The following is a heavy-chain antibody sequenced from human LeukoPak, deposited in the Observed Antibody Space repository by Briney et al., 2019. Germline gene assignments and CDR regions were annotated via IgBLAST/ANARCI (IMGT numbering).Heavy chain of an antibody. D-gene: IGHD6-6*01. V-gene: IGHV1-69*13. CDR3: ARDARIAARPVLKVGMDV. J-gene: IGHJ6*02. CDR2: IIPIFGTA. Sequence: AASVKVSCKASGGTFSSYAISWVRQAPGQGLEWMGGIIPIFGTANYAQKFQGRVTITADESTSTAYMELSSLRSEDTAVYYCARDARIAARPVLKVGMDVWGQGTTVTVSS. CDR1: GGTFSSYA.